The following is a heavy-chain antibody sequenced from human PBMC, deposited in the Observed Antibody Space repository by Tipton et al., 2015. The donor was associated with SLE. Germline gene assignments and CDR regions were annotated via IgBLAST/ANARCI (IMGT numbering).Heavy chain of an antibody. CDR2: IYYSESNTEST. CDR3: ARDLEGYSSTWFT. J-gene: IGHJ5*02. CDR1: GGSLSAYY. D-gene: IGHD6-13*01. V-gene: IGHV4-59*12. Sequence: TLSLTCTVSGGSLSAYYWSWIRQSPGRGLEWIAYIYYSESNTESTNYNPSLKSRLTISGDTSKNQFSLKLSSVTAADTAVYYCARDLEGYSSTWFTWGQGTLVTVSS.